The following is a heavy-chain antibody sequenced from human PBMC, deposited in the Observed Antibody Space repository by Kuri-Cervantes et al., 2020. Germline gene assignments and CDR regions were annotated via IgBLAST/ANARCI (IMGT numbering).Heavy chain of an antibody. D-gene: IGHD3-10*01. V-gene: IGHV4-59*13. CDR2: IYYSGST. J-gene: IGHJ5*02. CDR3: ARDPAPGYYGSGTPGWFDP. Sequence: SETLSLTCAVYGGSFSGYYWSWIRQPPGKGLEWIGYIYYSGSTNYNPSLKSRVTISVDTSKNQFSLMLSSVTAADTAVYYCARDPAPGYYGSGTPGWFDPWGQGTLVTVSS. CDR1: GGSFSGYY.